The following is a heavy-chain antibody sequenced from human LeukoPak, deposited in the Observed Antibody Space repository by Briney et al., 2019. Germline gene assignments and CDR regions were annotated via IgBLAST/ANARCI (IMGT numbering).Heavy chain of an antibody. V-gene: IGHV4-4*07. CDR2: IYTSGSS. CDR3: AIDKYDILTGYYRLDS. J-gene: IGHJ4*02. CDR1: GGSISSYY. Sequence: SETLSLTCTVSGGSISSYYWSWIRQPAGKGLEWIGRIYTSGSSNYNPSLKSRVTMSVDTSKNQLSLKLSSVTAADTAVYYCAIDKYDILTGYYRLDSWGQGTLVTVSS. D-gene: IGHD3-9*01.